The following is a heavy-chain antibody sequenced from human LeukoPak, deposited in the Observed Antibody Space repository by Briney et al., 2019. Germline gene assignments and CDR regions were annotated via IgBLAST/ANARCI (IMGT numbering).Heavy chain of an antibody. Sequence: GGSLRLSCAASGFTFSSYVMSWVRQAPGKGLEWVSAISGSGGSTYYADSVKGRFTISRDNSKNTLYLQMNSLRAEDTAVYYCAKESYSSGWYAYFDYWGQGTLVTVSS. D-gene: IGHD6-19*01. J-gene: IGHJ4*02. CDR3: AKESYSSGWYAYFDY. CDR2: ISGSGGST. CDR1: GFTFSSYV. V-gene: IGHV3-23*01.